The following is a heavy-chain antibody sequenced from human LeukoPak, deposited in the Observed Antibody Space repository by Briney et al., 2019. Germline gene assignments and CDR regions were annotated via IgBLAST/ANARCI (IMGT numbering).Heavy chain of an antibody. J-gene: IGHJ4*02. D-gene: IGHD3-16*01. CDR3: AKASWVSSTDAVR. V-gene: IGHV3-7*03. Sequence: GGSLRLSCAASGFTFSSYWMSWVRQAPGKGLEWVANIKQDGSEKYYVDSVKGRFTLSSDSSRNTVYFQLNNLRVEDTAIYYCAKASWVSSTDAVRWGQGTLVTVSS. CDR1: GFTFSSYW. CDR2: IKQDGSEK.